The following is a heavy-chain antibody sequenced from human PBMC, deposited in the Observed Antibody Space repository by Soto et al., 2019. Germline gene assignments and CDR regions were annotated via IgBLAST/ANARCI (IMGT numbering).Heavy chain of an antibody. CDR3: GNRVVDRDAFDI. CDR2: VSDAGTYE. Sequence: QVQLVESGGGVVQPGKSLRLSCSASGFTFSSYGMHWVRQAPGKGLEWVAVVSDAGTYEFYADSVKGRFTISRDNSKNTLLQQMTGRRGEDRAVFYGGNRVVDRDAFDIWGQGTMVTVSS. V-gene: IGHV3-30*18. D-gene: IGHD2-15*01. CDR1: GFTFSSYG. J-gene: IGHJ3*02.